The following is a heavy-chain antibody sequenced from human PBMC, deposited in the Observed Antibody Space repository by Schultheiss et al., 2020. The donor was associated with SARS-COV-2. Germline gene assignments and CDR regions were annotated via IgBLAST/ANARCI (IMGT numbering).Heavy chain of an antibody. Sequence: GGSLRLSCAASGFTFSDYYMSWIRQAPGKGLEWVSYISSSGSTIYYADSVKGRFTISRDNAKNSLYLQMNSLRAEDTAVYYCARAKKTYYYDSSGYSSFDPWGQGTLVTVSS. CDR1: GFTFSDYY. CDR2: ISSSGSTI. CDR3: ARAKKTYYYDSSGYSSFDP. J-gene: IGHJ5*02. V-gene: IGHV3-11*01. D-gene: IGHD3-22*01.